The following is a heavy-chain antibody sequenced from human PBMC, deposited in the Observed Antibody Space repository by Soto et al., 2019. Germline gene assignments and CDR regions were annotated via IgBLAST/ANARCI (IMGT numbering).Heavy chain of an antibody. Sequence: QVQVVQSGAEVKKPGSSVKVSCKVSGGIFTNNAISWVRQAPGQGLGWLGGVIPLFDTAYYAQIFRGRLRMSADGATTTAYMKLSGLTSADTAVYFCATGGHNDGYNFYHGMDGWGEGTTVTVSA. J-gene: IGHJ6*04. CDR1: GGIFTNNA. D-gene: IGHD5-18*01. CDR2: VIPLFDTA. V-gene: IGHV1-69*01. CDR3: ATGGHNDGYNFYHGMDG.